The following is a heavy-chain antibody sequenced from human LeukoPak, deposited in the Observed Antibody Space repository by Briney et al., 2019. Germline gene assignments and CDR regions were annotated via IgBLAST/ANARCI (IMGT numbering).Heavy chain of an antibody. Sequence: KPSETLSLTCTVSGGSISSYYWSWIRQPPGKGLEWIGYIYYSGSTNYNPSLKSRVTISVDTSKNQFSLKLSSVTAADTAVYYCARGSYSNYVSPAFDIWGQGTMVTVSS. CDR3: ARGSYSNYVSPAFDI. V-gene: IGHV4-59*01. CDR1: GGSISSYY. D-gene: IGHD4-11*01. J-gene: IGHJ3*02. CDR2: IYYSGST.